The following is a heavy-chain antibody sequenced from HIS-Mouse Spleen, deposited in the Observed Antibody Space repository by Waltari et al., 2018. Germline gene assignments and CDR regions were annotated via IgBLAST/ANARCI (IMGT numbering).Heavy chain of an antibody. D-gene: IGHD4-17*01. CDR1: GFTFSSYW. V-gene: IGHV3-7*01. Sequence: GGLVQPGGSLRLSCAASGFTFSSYWMSWVRQAPGKGLEWVANIKQDGSEKYYVDSVKGRFTISRDNAKNSLYLQMNSQRAEDTAVYYCAREPHYGGNSHFDYWGQGTLVTVSS. CDR2: IKQDGSEK. CDR3: AREPHYGGNSHFDY. J-gene: IGHJ4*02.